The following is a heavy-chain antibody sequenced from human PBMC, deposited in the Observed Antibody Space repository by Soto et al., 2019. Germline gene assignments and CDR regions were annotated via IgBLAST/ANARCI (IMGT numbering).Heavy chain of an antibody. CDR3: AKDRFGVVVVAAQHFDY. J-gene: IGHJ4*02. CDR2: ISYDGSNK. V-gene: IGHV3-30*18. CDR1: GFTFSSYG. Sequence: GGSLTLSCAVSGFTFSSYGMQWVRQAPGEGLEWVAVISYDGSNKYYADSVKGRFTISRDNSKNTLYLQMNSLRAEDTAVYYCAKDRFGVVVVAAQHFDYWGQGTLVTVSS. D-gene: IGHD2-15*01.